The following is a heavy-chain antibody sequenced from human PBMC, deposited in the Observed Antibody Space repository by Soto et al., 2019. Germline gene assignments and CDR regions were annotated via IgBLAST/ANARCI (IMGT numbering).Heavy chain of an antibody. CDR2: IKSKTDGGTT. D-gene: IGHD2-2*02. CDR1: GFTFSNAW. CDR3: TTPLGYCSSTSCYRVYYYYGMDV. V-gene: IGHV3-15*01. Sequence: EVQLVESGGGLVKPGGSLRLSCAASGFTFSNAWMSWVRQAPGKGLEWVGRIKSKTDGGTTDYAAPVKGRFTISRDDSNNTMYLQMNSLKTEYTGVYYCTTPLGYCSSTSCYRVYYYYGMDVWGQGTTVTVSS. J-gene: IGHJ6*02.